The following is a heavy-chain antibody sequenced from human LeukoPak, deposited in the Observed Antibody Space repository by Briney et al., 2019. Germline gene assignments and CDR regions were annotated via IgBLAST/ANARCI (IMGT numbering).Heavy chain of an antibody. V-gene: IGHV3-7*01. J-gene: IGHJ4*02. CDR3: ARDQNSGSYYFDY. CDR2: IKQDGSEK. D-gene: IGHD1-26*01. Sequence: GGSLRLSCAASGFTFSSYWMSWVRQAPGKGLEWVANIKQDGSEKYYVYSVRGRFTISSNNVKTSMYLQMNSLRAEDTAVYYCARDQNSGSYYFDYWGQGTLVTVSS. CDR1: GFTFSSYW.